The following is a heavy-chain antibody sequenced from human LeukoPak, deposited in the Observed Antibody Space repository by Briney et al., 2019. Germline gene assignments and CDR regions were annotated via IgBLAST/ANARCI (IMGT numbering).Heavy chain of an antibody. Sequence: HSGGSLRLSCAASGFTFSSYEMNWVRQAPGKGLEWVSYISSGGGTIYYADSVKGRFTISRDDAKNSLYLQMNSLRAEDTAVYYCARALYGGYEVDYWGQGTLVTVSS. CDR1: GFTFSSYE. V-gene: IGHV3-48*03. J-gene: IGHJ4*02. D-gene: IGHD5-12*01. CDR2: ISSGGGTI. CDR3: ARALYGGYEVDY.